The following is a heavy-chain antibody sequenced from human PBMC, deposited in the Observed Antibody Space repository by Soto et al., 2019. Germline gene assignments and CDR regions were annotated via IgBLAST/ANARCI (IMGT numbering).Heavy chain of an antibody. CDR2: ISYDGSNK. CDR1: GFTFSSYG. J-gene: IGHJ6*02. Sequence: HPGGSLRLSCAASGFTFSSYGMHWVRQAPGKGLEWVAVISYDGSNKYYADSVKGRFTISRDNSKNTLYLQMNSLRAEDTAVYYCAKDARRGHYYYYYGMDVWGQGTTVTVSS. V-gene: IGHV3-30*18. CDR3: AKDARRGHYYYYYGMDV.